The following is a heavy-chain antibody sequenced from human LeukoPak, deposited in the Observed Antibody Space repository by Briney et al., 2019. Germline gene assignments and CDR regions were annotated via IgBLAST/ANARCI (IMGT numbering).Heavy chain of an antibody. V-gene: IGHV4-39*07. Sequence: SETLSLTCTVSGGSISSSSYYWGWIRQPPGKGLEWIGSIYYSGSTYYNPSLKSRVTISVDTSKNQFSLKLSSVTAADTAVYYCARERRYYDSSGYYSHFDYWGQGTLVTVSS. J-gene: IGHJ4*02. D-gene: IGHD3-22*01. CDR1: GGSISSSSYY. CDR3: ARERRYYDSSGYYSHFDY. CDR2: IYYSGST.